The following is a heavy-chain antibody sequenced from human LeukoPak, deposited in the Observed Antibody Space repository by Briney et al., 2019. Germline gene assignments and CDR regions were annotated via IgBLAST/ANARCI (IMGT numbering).Heavy chain of an antibody. CDR2: INWNGGST. V-gene: IGHV3-20*04. CDR1: GFTFDDYG. D-gene: IGHD6-13*01. Sequence: AGGSLRLSCAASGFTFDDYGMSWVRQAPGKGLEWVSGINWNGGSTGYADSVKGRFTISRDNAKNSLYLQMNSLRAEDTALDYCARDGSIAAAGTYYYYMDVWGKGTTVTVSS. J-gene: IGHJ6*03. CDR3: ARDGSIAAAGTYYYYMDV.